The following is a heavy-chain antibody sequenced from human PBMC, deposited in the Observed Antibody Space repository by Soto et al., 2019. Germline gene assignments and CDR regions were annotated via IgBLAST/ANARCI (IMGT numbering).Heavy chain of an antibody. CDR1: GFSLRANGVG. CDR2: IYWDDDK. J-gene: IGHJ3*02. D-gene: IGHD3-10*01. CDR3: APIRVGRGVIITGAFDI. Sequence: QITLKESGRTLVKPTQTLTLTCSFSGFSLRANGVGVGWIRQPPGKALECLARIYWDDDKRYSPSLQSRLTIGKDSTRMQVDLTMPNRDPENTGTSYCAPIRVGRGVIITGAFDIWRQGVGVPVSS. V-gene: IGHV2-5*02.